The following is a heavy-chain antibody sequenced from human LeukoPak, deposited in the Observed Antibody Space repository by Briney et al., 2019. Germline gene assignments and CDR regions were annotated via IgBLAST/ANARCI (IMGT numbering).Heavy chain of an antibody. D-gene: IGHD2-8*01. CDR1: GGSISSSSYY. V-gene: IGHV4-39*07. J-gene: IGHJ4*02. CDR2: IYYSGST. CDR3: ARGYCTNGVCYTRRCSGGSCYYYFDY. Sequence: SETLSLTCTVSGGSISSSSYYWGWIRQPPGKGLEWIGSIYYSGSTYYNPSLKSRVTISVDTSKNQFSLKLSSVTAADTAVYYCARGYCTNGVCYTRRCSGGSCYYYFDYWGQGTLVTVSS.